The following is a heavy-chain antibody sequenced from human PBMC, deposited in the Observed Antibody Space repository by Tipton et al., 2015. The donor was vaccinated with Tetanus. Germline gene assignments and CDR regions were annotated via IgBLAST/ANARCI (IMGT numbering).Heavy chain of an antibody. CDR2: IYFSGST. V-gene: IGHV4-31*03. J-gene: IGHJ4*02. Sequence: LRLSCTVSGGSISSGGYYWSWIRQHPGRGLEWIGDIYFSGSTYYNPSLKSRVTISVDTSKNQFSRKLNSVTAADTAVYYCAGDQARGARGWNYFDYWGQGTLVTVSS. CDR3: AGDQARGARGWNYFDY. D-gene: IGHD1-26*01. CDR1: GGSISSGGYY.